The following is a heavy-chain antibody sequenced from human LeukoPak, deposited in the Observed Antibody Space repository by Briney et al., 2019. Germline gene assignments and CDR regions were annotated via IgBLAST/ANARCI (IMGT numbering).Heavy chain of an antibody. CDR2: INPNSGGT. D-gene: IGHD3-3*01. Sequence: ASVKVSCKASGYTFTGYYMHWVRQAPGQGLEWMVWINPNSGGTNYAQKFQGRVTMTRDTSISTAYMELSRLRSDDTAVYYCAKDRAGLRFLEWLLDYWGQGTLVTVSS. J-gene: IGHJ4*02. CDR1: GYTFTGYY. V-gene: IGHV1-2*02. CDR3: AKDRAGLRFLEWLLDY.